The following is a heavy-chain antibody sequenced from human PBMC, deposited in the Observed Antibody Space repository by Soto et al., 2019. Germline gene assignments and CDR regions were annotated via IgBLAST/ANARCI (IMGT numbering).Heavy chain of an antibody. CDR1: GFTVSSNY. J-gene: IGHJ6*02. CDR3: ARDLSSSGMDV. V-gene: IGHV3-53*02. CDR2: IYSGGST. Sequence: EVQLVETGGGLIQPGGSLRLSCAASGFTVSSNYMSWVRQAPGEGLEWVSVIYSGGSTYYADSVKGRFTISRDNAKNTLYLQMNSLRAEDTAVYYCARDLSSSGMDVWGQGTTVTVSS.